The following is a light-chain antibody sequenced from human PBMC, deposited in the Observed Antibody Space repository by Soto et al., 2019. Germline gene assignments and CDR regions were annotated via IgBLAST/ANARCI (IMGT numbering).Light chain of an antibody. CDR3: HQSYMTPPT. Sequence: DIPMTQSPSSLSASVGDRVTITCRASQSINGYVNWYQQKPGRAPKLLIYAASNLERGVPSRFSGSGFGTDFTLIIDSLQPEDFATYYCHQSYMTPPTFGQGAVLQIK. CDR2: AAS. V-gene: IGKV1-39*01. J-gene: IGKJ2*01. CDR1: QSINGY.